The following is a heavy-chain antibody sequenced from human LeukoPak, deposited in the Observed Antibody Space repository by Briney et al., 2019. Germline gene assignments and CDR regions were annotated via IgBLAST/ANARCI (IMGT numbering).Heavy chain of an antibody. CDR2: VFYTGTT. D-gene: IGHD6-13*01. Sequence: SETLSLTCTVSGVSIISSNYYWGWFRQPPGKGLEWIACVFYTGTTRHNPSLKSRVTISVDTSKNEFSLNLSSVTAEDTAMYYCARRLGSSADGILKYYFDYWGQGTLVTVSS. V-gene: IGHV4-39*01. CDR1: GVSIISSNYY. CDR3: ARRLGSSADGILKYYFDY. J-gene: IGHJ4*02.